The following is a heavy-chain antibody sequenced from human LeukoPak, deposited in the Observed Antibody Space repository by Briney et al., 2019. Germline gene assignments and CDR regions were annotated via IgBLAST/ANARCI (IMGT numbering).Heavy chain of an antibody. J-gene: IGHJ6*03. CDR2: IYSSGTT. V-gene: IGHV4-59*01. CDR3: ARDARITSCMDV. Sequence: SETLSLTCTVFGGSFSSYYWTWIRQSPGKGLEWIAYIYSSGTTNYNPSLKSRVTILVDTSKNQFSLKLNSVTAADTAVYYCARDARITSCMDVWGKGITVTVSS. D-gene: IGHD2-2*01. CDR1: GGSFSSYY.